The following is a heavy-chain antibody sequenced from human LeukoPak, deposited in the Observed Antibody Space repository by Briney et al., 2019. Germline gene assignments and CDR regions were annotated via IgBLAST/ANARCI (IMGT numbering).Heavy chain of an antibody. CDR2: ISGSGSTI. V-gene: IGHV3-48*03. Sequence: PGGSLRLSCAASGFTFSNYEMNWVRQAPGKGLEWVSYISGSGSTIYYADSVKGRFTISRDNAKVSLYLQMNSLRAEDTAVYYCARVRSGYSHENYFDYWGQGTLVTVSS. J-gene: IGHJ4*02. CDR3: ARVRSGYSHENYFDY. CDR1: GFTFSNYE. D-gene: IGHD5-18*01.